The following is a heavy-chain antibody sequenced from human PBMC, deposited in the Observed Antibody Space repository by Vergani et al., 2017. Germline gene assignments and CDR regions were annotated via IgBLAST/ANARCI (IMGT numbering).Heavy chain of an antibody. V-gene: IGHV3-53*01. D-gene: IGHD2-15*01. CDR3: AREAIGYCSGGSCFPPTDAFDI. Sequence: EVQLVESGGGLIQPGGSLRLSCAASGFTVSSNYMSWVRQAPGKGLEWVSVIYSGGSTYYADSVKGRFTISRDNSKNTLYLQMNSLRAEDTAMYYCAREAIGYCSGGSCFPPTDAFDIWGQGTMVTVSS. CDR1: GFTVSSNY. CDR2: IYSGGST. J-gene: IGHJ3*02.